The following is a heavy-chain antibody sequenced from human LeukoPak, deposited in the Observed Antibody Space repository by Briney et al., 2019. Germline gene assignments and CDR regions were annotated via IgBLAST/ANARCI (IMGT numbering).Heavy chain of an antibody. J-gene: IGHJ4*02. CDR2: IYPGDSDT. Sequence: PGESLKISCKGSGYSFTSYWIGWVRQMPGKGLEWMGIIYPGDSDTRYSPSFQGQVTISADKSISTAYLQWSSLKASDTAMYHCAKQQRGYSYASDYWGQGTLVTVSS. CDR1: GYSFTSYW. D-gene: IGHD5-18*01. V-gene: IGHV5-51*01. CDR3: AKQQRGYSYASDY.